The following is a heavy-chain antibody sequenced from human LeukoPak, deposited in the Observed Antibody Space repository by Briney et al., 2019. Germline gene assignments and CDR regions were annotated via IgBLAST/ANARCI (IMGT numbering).Heavy chain of an antibody. V-gene: IGHV4-39*01. Sequence: SETLSLTCTVSGGSISSSSYYWGWIRQPPGKGLEWIGSIYYSGSTYYNPSLKSRVTIPVDTSKNQFSLKLSSVTAADTAVYYCASFSPRYLVPAAYFDYWGQGTLVTVSS. D-gene: IGHD2-2*01. CDR3: ASFSPRYLVPAAYFDY. CDR2: IYYSGST. J-gene: IGHJ4*02. CDR1: GGSISSSSYY.